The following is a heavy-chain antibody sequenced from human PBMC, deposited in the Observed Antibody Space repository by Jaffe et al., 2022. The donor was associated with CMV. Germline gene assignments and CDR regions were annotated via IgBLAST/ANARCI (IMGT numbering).Heavy chain of an antibody. J-gene: IGHJ6*02. CDR1: GYTFTGYY. D-gene: IGHD4-4*01. CDR2: INPNSGGT. Sequence: QVQLVQSGAEVKKPGASVKVSCKASGYTFTGYYMHWVRQAPGQGLEWMGWINPNSGGTNYAQKFQGRVTMTRDTSISTAYMELSRLRSDDTAVYYCAREGSTTVTPYYYYYYGMDVWGQGTTVTVSS. CDR3: AREGSTTVTPYYYYYYGMDV. V-gene: IGHV1-2*02.